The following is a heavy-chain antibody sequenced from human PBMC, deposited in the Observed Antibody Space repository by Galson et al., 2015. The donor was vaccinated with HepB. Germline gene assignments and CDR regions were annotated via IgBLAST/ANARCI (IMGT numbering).Heavy chain of an antibody. V-gene: IGHV3-49*04. CDR3: TRVGNDCSNYGAFDY. J-gene: IGHJ4*02. Sequence: SLRLSCAASGFTFGDYAMSWVRQAPGKGLEWVGFIRIKAYGETTEYAASVKGRFTISRDDSKSIAYLQMSSLRTEDTALYYCTRVGNDCSNYGAFDYWGQGTLVTVSS. CDR2: IRIKAYGETT. CDR1: GFTFGDYA. D-gene: IGHD4-11*01.